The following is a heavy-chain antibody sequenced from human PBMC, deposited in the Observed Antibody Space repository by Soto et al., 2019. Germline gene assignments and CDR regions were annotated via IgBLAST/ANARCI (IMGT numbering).Heavy chain of an antibody. CDR2: IYYSGST. D-gene: IGHD5-18*01. V-gene: IGHV4-31*03. Sequence: QVQLPESGPGLVKPSQTLSITCTVSGCSISSGGYYWSWIRQHPGKVLEWIGYIYYSGSTYYNPSLKSRVTKSVDTSKNQFSLKLSSVTAADTAVYYCARGIQLGPEDYYFDYWGQGTLVTVSS. J-gene: IGHJ4*02. CDR3: ARGIQLGPEDYYFDY. CDR1: GCSISSGGYY.